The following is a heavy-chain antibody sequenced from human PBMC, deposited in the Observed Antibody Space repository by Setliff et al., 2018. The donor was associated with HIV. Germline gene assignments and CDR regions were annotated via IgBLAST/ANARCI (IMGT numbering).Heavy chain of an antibody. J-gene: IGHJ5*02. D-gene: IGHD3-3*01. CDR1: GGSFYTYA. V-gene: IGHV1-69*13. CDR2: IVPVFRTV. Sequence: SVKVSCKASGGSFYTYAFTWVRQAPGQGLEWVGGIVPVFRTVNYAQKLQGRVTITADESTSTSYMELNSLTSDDTAVYYCARGPKKGVDILPPDSWGQGTQVTVSS. CDR3: ARGPKKGVDILPPDS.